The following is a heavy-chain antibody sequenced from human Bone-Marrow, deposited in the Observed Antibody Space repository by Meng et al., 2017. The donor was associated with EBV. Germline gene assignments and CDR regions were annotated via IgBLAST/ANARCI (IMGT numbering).Heavy chain of an antibody. V-gene: IGHV4-30-4*01. Sequence: QVQLPELCPGLVEPSQTLSLTCVVSGGSISSCYYYWYWIRQPPGKGLEWIGYMYYNGITYYNPSLKSRVTISGDSSKNQFSLKLTSVTAADTAVYFCARGSSFCSGGSCFENWGQGTLVTVSS. CDR1: GGSISSCYYY. J-gene: IGHJ4*02. CDR2: MYYNGIT. D-gene: IGHD2-15*01. CDR3: ARGSSFCSGGSCFEN.